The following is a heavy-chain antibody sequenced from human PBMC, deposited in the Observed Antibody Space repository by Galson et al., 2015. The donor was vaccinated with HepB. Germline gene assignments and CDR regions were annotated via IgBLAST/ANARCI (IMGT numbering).Heavy chain of an antibody. V-gene: IGHV5-10-1*01. CDR2: IAPSISYT. J-gene: IGHJ4*01. CDR1: GYDFTNYW. D-gene: IGHD1-1*01. Sequence: QSGAEVKKPGESLRISCQASGYDFTNYWISWVRQMPGKGPEWVGRIAPSISYTDYSPTLQGQVTISVDKSSLTANLQWGRLKASDTAIYNCARHGPGRTLDLWCQGTLVTVSS. CDR3: ARHGPGRTLDL.